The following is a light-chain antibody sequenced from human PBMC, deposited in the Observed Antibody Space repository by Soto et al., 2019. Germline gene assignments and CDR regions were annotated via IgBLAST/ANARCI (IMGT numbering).Light chain of an antibody. V-gene: IGKV3-15*01. CDR3: QHYHNWPPWT. Sequence: EIVMTQSPATLSVSPGERATLSCRASQSVSTNLAWYQQKPGQAPRLLIYGASTRATGIPARFIGSGSGTEFTLIISSLQSEEFAVYYWQHYHNWPPWTFGQGTKVEIK. CDR2: GAS. CDR1: QSVSTN. J-gene: IGKJ1*01.